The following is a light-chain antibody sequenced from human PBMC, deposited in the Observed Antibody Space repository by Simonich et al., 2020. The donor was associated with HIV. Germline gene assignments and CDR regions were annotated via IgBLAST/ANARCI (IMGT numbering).Light chain of an antibody. Sequence: EIVMTQSPATLSVSPGKRATLSCTASQSISSNLAWYQQKPGQAPRLLIYGASTRATGIPSRFSGSGSGTEFTLTIGNMQSEDFAVYYCQQYNNWWTFGQGTKVEIK. J-gene: IGKJ1*01. CDR1: QSISSN. CDR2: GAS. V-gene: IGKV3-15*01. CDR3: QQYNNWWT.